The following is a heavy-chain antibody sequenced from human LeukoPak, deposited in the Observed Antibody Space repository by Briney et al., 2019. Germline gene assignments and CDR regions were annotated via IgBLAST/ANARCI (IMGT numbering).Heavy chain of an antibody. CDR1: GYTFTGYY. CDR3: ARGGGSYFDY. V-gene: IGHV1-2*04. D-gene: IGHD1-26*01. Sequence: ASVKVSCKASGYTFTGYYIHLVRQAPGQGLEWMGWINPNSGGTNYSQKFQGWVTMTRDTSISTAYMELSRLRSDDTAVYYCARGGGSYFDYWGQGTLVTVSS. J-gene: IGHJ4*02. CDR2: INPNSGGT.